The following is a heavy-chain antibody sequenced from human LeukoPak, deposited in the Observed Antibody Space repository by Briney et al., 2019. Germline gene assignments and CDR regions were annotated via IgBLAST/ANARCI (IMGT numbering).Heavy chain of an antibody. V-gene: IGHV3-23*01. D-gene: IGHD2-15*01. Sequence: GGSLRLSCAASGFTFSSYAMSWVRQAPGKGLEWVSAISGSGGSTYYAGSVKGRFTISRDNSKNTLYLQMNSLRAEDTAVYYCATDIVVVVAATREINVWGQGTLVTVSS. CDR2: ISGSGGST. J-gene: IGHJ4*02. CDR3: ATDIVVVVAATREINV. CDR1: GFTFSSYA.